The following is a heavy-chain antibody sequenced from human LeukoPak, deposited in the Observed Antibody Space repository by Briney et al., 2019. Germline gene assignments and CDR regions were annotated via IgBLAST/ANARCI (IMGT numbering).Heavy chain of an antibody. J-gene: IGHJ5*02. CDR2: INQDGSKK. V-gene: IGHV3-7*01. CDR3: ARQAGVT. CDR1: RFTFSNYW. Sequence: PGGSLRLSCVASRFTFSNYWMSWVRQAPGKGLEWVANINQDGSKKPYADSMKGRFTISRDNAKESLYLQLNSLRADDTAVYYCARQAGVTWGQGTLVTVSS. D-gene: IGHD6-19*01.